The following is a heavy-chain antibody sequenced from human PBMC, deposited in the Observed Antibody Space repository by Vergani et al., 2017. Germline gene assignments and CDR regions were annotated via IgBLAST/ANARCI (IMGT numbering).Heavy chain of an antibody. CDR3: ARSRPYCTSGSCPAI. Sequence: QVKLQESGPGLLAPSQTLSLTCTVSGESIRSGSHYWSWIRQPAGKGPEWIGHIHTGGSTDLNPSFKSQVSISVDTSKSQFSLKLNSVTVADTAVYYCARSRPYCTSGSCPAIWGQGTLVTVSS. CDR1: GESIRSGSHY. V-gene: IGHV4-61*02. D-gene: IGHD2-15*01. CDR2: IHTGGST. J-gene: IGHJ4*02.